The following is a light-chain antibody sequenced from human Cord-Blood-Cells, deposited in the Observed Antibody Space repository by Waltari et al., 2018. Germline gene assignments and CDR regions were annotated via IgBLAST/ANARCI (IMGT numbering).Light chain of an antibody. CDR1: SSDVGSYNL. Sequence: QSALTQPASVSGPPVQSITISCTGTSSDVGSYNLVSWYQQHPGKAPKHMIYEGSKRPSGVSNRFSGSKSGNTASLTISGLQAEDEADYYCCSYAGSSTWVFGGGTKLTVL. CDR2: EGS. V-gene: IGLV2-23*01. CDR3: CSYAGSSTWV. J-gene: IGLJ3*02.